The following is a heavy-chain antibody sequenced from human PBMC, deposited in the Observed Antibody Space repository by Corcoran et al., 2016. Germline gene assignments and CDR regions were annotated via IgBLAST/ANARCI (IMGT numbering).Heavy chain of an antibody. CDR2: TYYRSKWYN. V-gene: IGHV6-1*01. J-gene: IGHJ6*02. CDR1: GDSVSSNSAA. Sequence: QVQLQQSGPGLGKPSQTLSLACAISGDSVSSNSAAWNWIRQSPSRGLEWLGRTYYRSKWYNDYAVSVKSRITINPDTSKNQFSLQLNSVTPEDTAVYYCAREEPMKDCSSTSCYTDPDHYYYGMDVWGQGTTVTVSS. D-gene: IGHD2-2*02. CDR3: AREEPMKDCSSTSCYTDPDHYYYGMDV.